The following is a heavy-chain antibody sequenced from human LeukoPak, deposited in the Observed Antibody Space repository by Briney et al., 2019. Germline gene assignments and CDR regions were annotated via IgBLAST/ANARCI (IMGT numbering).Heavy chain of an antibody. V-gene: IGHV4-34*01. CDR2: INHSGST. CDR1: GGSFSGYY. Sequence: SETLSLTCAVYGGSFSGYYWSWIRQPPGKGLEWIGEINHSGSTNYNPSLKSRVTISVDTSKNQFSLKLSSVTAADTAVYYCARGNYDLNYYFDYWGQGPLVTVSS. CDR3: ARGNYDLNYYFDY. J-gene: IGHJ4*02. D-gene: IGHD3-3*01.